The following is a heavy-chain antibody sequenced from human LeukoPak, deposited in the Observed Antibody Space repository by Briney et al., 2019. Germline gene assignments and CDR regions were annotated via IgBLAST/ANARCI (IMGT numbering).Heavy chain of an antibody. CDR3: ASRTYYYDSSGYTFDY. V-gene: IGHV4-59*12. Sequence: SETLSLTCTVSGGSISSSYWSWIRQPPGKGLEWIGYISYSGSTNYNPSLKSRVTISVDKSKNQFSPKLSSVTAADTAVYYCASRTYYYDSSGYTFDYWGQGTLVTVSS. J-gene: IGHJ4*02. CDR1: GGSISSSY. D-gene: IGHD3-22*01. CDR2: ISYSGST.